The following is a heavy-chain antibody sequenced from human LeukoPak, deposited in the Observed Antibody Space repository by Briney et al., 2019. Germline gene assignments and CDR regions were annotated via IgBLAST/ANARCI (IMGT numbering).Heavy chain of an antibody. Sequence: PGGSLRLSCAASGFTVSSNYRSWVRQVPGKGLEWVSVIYSGGSTYYADSVKGRFTISRDNSKNTLYLQMNRLRGEDTAVYYCARVPYSSGWYFDYWGQGTLVTVSS. CDR3: ARVPYSSGWYFDY. V-gene: IGHV3-53*01. D-gene: IGHD6-19*01. CDR1: GFTVSSNY. J-gene: IGHJ4*02. CDR2: IYSGGST.